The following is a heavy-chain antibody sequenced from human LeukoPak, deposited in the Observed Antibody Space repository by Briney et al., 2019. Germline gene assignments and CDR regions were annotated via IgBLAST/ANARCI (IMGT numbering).Heavy chain of an antibody. CDR2: IWNDGSNE. CDR3: AKDAQRGCDFSNSLEY. J-gene: IGHJ4*02. V-gene: IGHV3-33*06. CDR1: GFTFSHFG. Sequence: PGGSLRLSCAASGFTFSHFGMHWVRQAPGKGLEWVAVIWNDGSNEYYADSVKGRFTISRDNSKNTVSLQMNSLRDEDTAVYYCAKDAQRGCDFSNSLEYWGQGTLVTVSS. D-gene: IGHD4-11*01.